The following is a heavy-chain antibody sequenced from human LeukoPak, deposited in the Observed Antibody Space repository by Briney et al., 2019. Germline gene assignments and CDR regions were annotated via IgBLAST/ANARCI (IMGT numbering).Heavy chain of an antibody. J-gene: IGHJ4*02. CDR3: ARDRRYSEYYFDY. V-gene: IGHV3-48*04. Sequence: PGGSLRLSCAASGFTFTTYGMNWVRQAPGKGLEWVSYISSSTSSIYYADSVKGRFTISRDNAKNSLYLQMNSLRAEDTAVYYCARDRRYSEYYFDYWGQGTLVTVSS. CDR2: ISSSTSSI. CDR1: GFTFTTYG. D-gene: IGHD2-15*01.